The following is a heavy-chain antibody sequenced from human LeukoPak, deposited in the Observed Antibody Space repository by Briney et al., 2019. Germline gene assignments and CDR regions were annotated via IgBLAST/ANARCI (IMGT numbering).Heavy chain of an antibody. V-gene: IGHV1-46*01. CDR1: GYTFTGYY. CDR2: INPSGGST. CDR3: ARTNDYGDYAPYYFDY. D-gene: IGHD4-17*01. J-gene: IGHJ4*02. Sequence: ASVKVSCKASGYTFTGYYMHWVRQAPGQGLEWMGIINPSGGSTSYAQKFQGRVTMTRDTSTSTVYMELSSLRSEDTAVYYCARTNDYGDYAPYYFDYWGQGTLVTVSS.